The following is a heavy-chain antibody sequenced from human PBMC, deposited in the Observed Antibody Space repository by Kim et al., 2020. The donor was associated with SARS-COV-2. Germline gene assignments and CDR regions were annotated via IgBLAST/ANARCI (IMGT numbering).Heavy chain of an antibody. D-gene: IGHD3-22*01. CDR1: GFTFSSYS. V-gene: IGHV3-48*02. CDR2: ISSSSSTI. CDR3: ARVMSYDSSGYFPY. Sequence: GGSLRLSCAASGFTFSSYSMNWVRQAPGKGLEWVSYISSSSSTIYYADSVKGRFTISRDNAKNSLYLQMNSLRDEDTAVYYCARVMSYDSSGYFPYWGQGTLVTVSS. J-gene: IGHJ4*02.